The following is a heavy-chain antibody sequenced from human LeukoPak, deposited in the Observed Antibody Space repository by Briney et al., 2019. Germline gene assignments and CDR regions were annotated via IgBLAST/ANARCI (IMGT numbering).Heavy chain of an antibody. V-gene: IGHV4-59*01. CDR2: IYYSGST. CDR1: GGSFSGYY. J-gene: IGHJ4*02. Sequence: PSETLSLTCAVYGGSFSGYYWGWIRQPPGKGLEWIGYIYYSGSTNYNPSLKSRVTISVETSKNQFSLKLSSVTAADTAVYYCARVTGYMIEDYFDYWGQGTLVTVSS. D-gene: IGHD3-22*01. CDR3: ARVTGYMIEDYFDY.